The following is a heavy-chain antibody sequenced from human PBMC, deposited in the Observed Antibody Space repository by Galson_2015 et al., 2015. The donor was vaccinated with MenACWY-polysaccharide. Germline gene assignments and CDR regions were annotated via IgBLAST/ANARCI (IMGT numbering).Heavy chain of an antibody. D-gene: IGHD3-22*01. V-gene: IGHV6-1*01. CDR1: GDSVSSNSAA. CDR3: ARGGSGSLAPNGNAFDV. Sequence: CAISGDSVSSNSAAWNWIRQSPSRGLEWLGRIYYRSKSYNDYAVSVKSRITINPDTSKNQFPLQLNSVTPEDTAVYFCARGGSGSLAPNGNAFDVWGQGTMVIVSS. CDR2: IYYRSKSYN. J-gene: IGHJ3*01.